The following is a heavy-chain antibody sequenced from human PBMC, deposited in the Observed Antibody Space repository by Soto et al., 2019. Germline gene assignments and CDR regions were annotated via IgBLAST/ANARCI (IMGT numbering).Heavy chain of an antibody. J-gene: IGHJ5*02. V-gene: IGHV1-3*01. CDR1: GYTFTSYA. D-gene: IGHD6-19*01. CDR2: INAGNGNT. Sequence: ASVKVSCKASGYTFTSYAMHWVRQAPGQRLEWMGWINAGNGNTKYSQKFQGRVTITRDTSASTAYMELSSLRSEDTAVYYCARVDSSGWYAYNWFDPWGQGTLVTVSS. CDR3: ARVDSSGWYAYNWFDP.